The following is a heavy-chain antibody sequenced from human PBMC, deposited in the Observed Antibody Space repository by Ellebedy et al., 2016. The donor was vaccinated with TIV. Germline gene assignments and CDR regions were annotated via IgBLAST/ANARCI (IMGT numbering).Heavy chain of an antibody. D-gene: IGHD3-10*01. Sequence: GGSLRLSCAVSGFTFGSFGMHWVRQAPGKGLEWVAVISYDGSSKFYADSVKGRFTISRDNSKNTLFLQMNSLRAEDTAVYYCARGRDRGVIIRYFDYWGQGTLVTVSS. CDR1: GFTFGSFG. CDR3: ARGRDRGVIIRYFDY. CDR2: ISYDGSSK. V-gene: IGHV3-30*03. J-gene: IGHJ4*02.